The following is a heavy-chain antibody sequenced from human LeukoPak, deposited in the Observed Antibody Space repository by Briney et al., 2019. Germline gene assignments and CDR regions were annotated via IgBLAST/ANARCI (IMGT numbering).Heavy chain of an antibody. D-gene: IGHD3-10*01. CDR3: ARIPLGLRVIGYPDY. CDR1: GYSFTSYW. CDR2: IYPGDSDT. Sequence: GESLKISCKGSGYSFTSYWIGWVRQMPGKGLEWMGIIYPGDSDTRYSPSFQGQVTISADESISTAYLQWSSLKASDTAMYYCARIPLGLRVIGYPDYWGQGTLVTVSS. V-gene: IGHV5-51*01. J-gene: IGHJ4*02.